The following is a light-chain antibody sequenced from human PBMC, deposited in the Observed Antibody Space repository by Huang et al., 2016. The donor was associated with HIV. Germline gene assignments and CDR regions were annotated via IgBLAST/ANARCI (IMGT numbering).Light chain of an antibody. CDR1: QSVSFE. Sequence: EIVMTQSPATLSVSPGERATLSFRATQSVSFELAWYQQRGGQAPRLLIYGASTRATGIPARFSGSGSGTEFTLTISSLQSEDFAVYYCQQYNNWPWTFGQGTKVEIE. J-gene: IGKJ1*01. CDR3: QQYNNWPWT. V-gene: IGKV3-15*01. CDR2: GAS.